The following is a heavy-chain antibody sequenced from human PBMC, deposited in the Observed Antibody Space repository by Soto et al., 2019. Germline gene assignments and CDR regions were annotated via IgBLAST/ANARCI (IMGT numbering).Heavy chain of an antibody. Sequence: EVLLVESGGGLVQPGRSLRLRGVIPGFSFDEYAVPWVRQAPGKGLEWVSGLNWNMEVMGYADSVRGRFRTSRDHAEKSLILQTNRLRPDDTATKCGAKAFPTRSMSSAVFEWGQGTRVTVSS. CDR3: AKAFPTRSMSSAVFE. D-gene: IGHD3-10*02. V-gene: IGHV3-9*01. CDR2: LNWNMEVM. CDR1: GFSFDEYA. J-gene: IGHJ4*02.